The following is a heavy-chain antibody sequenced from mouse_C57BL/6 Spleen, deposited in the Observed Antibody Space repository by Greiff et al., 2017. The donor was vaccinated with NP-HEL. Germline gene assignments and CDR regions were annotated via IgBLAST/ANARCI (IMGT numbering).Heavy chain of an antibody. Sequence: QVQLQQSGAELVKPGASVKLSCKASGYTFTEYTIHWVKQRSGQGLEWIGWFYPGSGSIKYNEKFKDKATLTADKSSSTVYMELSRLTSEDSAVYFCARHEGAYYSNPPYAMDYWGQGTSVTVSS. J-gene: IGHJ4*01. CDR1: GYTFTEYT. CDR3: ARHEGAYYSNPPYAMDY. D-gene: IGHD2-5*01. CDR2: FYPGSGSI. V-gene: IGHV1-62-2*01.